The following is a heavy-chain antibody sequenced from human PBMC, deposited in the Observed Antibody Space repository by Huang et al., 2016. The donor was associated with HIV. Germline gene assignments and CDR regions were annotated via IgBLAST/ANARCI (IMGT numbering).Heavy chain of an antibody. CDR1: TFTFGAYW. CDR2: IKKDESEK. J-gene: IGHJ6*02. Sequence: VASGGRSVQPGGSIKLSCVGSTFTFGAYWMSWVRQPPGKVLEWVANIKKDESEKDYVDAVKGRFNISRDNARKVLFLEMDDLRVEDTAIYFCATKTAGMDIWGQGTTVTVSS. V-gene: IGHV3-7*01. D-gene: IGHD1-7*01. CDR3: ATKTAGMDI.